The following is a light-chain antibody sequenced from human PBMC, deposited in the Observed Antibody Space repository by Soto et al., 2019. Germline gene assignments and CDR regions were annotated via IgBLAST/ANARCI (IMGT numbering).Light chain of an antibody. CDR3: QHYNDFPRA. CDR1: QSVNRW. CDR2: KAS. J-gene: IGKJ1*01. Sequence: DIQMTQSPSTLSASVGERVTITCRASQSVNRWLAWYQHQPGKAPKRLIYKASTLESGVPSRFSGSGSGTEFTLTISSLQPDDFATYYCQHYNDFPRAFGQGTKVEI. V-gene: IGKV1-5*03.